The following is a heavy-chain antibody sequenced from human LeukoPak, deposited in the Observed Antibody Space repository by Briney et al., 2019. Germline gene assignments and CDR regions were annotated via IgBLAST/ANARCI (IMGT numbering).Heavy chain of an antibody. J-gene: IGHJ4*02. D-gene: IGHD6-19*01. CDR3: ERALQWNALDS. CDR2: IEQNGGEQ. Sequence: GGSLRLFCTASGFTFSHYWMTWVRQAPGKGLEWVAHIEQNGGEQYYVDSVRGRFTISRVNAKNSLFLQMNSLRDEDTAVYYCERALQWNALDSWGQGTLVTVSS. CDR1: GFTFSHYW. V-gene: IGHV3-7*04.